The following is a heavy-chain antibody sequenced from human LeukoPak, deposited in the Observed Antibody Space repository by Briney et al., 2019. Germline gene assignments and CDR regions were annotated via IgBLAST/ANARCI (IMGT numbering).Heavy chain of an antibody. CDR1: GYTFTIYS. V-gene: IGHV1-18*01. CDR3: ARCIVVVPAAIHSTEYYYYYYGMDV. CDR2: VCVYNGNT. Sequence: ASVKLSLKCSGYTFTIYSFCWGWHGPRQGQGLMGFVCVYNGNTNYSQKLQGRVTMTTDTSTSTAYMELRSVRSADAAVYYCARCIVVVPAAIHSTEYYYYYYGMDVWGQGTTVTVSS. J-gene: IGHJ6*02. D-gene: IGHD2-2*02.